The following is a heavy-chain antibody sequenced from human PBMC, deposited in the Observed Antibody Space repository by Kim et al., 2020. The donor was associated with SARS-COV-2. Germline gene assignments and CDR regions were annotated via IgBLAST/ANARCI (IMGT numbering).Heavy chain of an antibody. Sequence: LSLTCAASGFTFSESWMSWVRQAPGKGLEWVANINQDGSQVYYVDSLMGRFTVSRDNAKTSFYLQMNGLRADDTAIYYCAGGHWFDYWGQGTLVTVSS. D-gene: IGHD1-1*01. CDR1: GFTFSESW. J-gene: IGHJ4*02. V-gene: IGHV3-7*03. CDR2: INQDGSQV. CDR3: AGGHWFDY.